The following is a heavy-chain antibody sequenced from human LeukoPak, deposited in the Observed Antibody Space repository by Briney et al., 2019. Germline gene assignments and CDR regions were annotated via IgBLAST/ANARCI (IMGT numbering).Heavy chain of an antibody. V-gene: IGHV1-2*02. CDR3: ARDPGWDSGSYYYYYMDV. Sequence: ASVKVSCKASGYTFTGYYMHWVRQAPGQGLEWMGWINPNSGGTNYAQKFQGRVTMTRDTSISTAYMELSRLRSDDTAVYYCARDPGWDSGSYYYYYMDVWGKGTTVTVSS. CDR1: GYTFTGYY. D-gene: IGHD1-26*01. J-gene: IGHJ6*03. CDR2: INPNSGGT.